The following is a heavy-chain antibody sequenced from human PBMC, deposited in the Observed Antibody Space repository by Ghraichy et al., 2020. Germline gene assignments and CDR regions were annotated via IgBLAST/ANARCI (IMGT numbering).Heavy chain of an antibody. J-gene: IGHJ6*02. CDR1: GASIISYD. Sequence: SQTLSLTCTVSGASIISYDWSLIRQPPGSRLEWIGHIFSAGTTNYNPSLKSRLTVSFDTSKNQFSLKLSSVTAADTAVYYCARAFGNYNAMDVWGQGTTVTVSS. CDR3: ARAFGNYNAMDV. V-gene: IGHV4-59*01. D-gene: IGHD3-10*01. CDR2: IFSAGTT.